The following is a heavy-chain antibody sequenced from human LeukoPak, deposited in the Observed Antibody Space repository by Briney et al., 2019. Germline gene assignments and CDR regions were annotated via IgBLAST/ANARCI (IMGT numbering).Heavy chain of an antibody. CDR3: ARGLGPMSPSLDY. V-gene: IGHV4-34*01. CDR2: INHSGRV. Sequence: SETLSLTCAVSGESFSYNYWTWVRHPPGKGLEWIGDINHSGRVNYRPSLKSRVTISADTSKSQFSLKLNAVTAADTAVYYCARGLGPMSPSLDYWGQGSLVTVPS. J-gene: IGHJ4*02. D-gene: IGHD3-22*01. CDR1: GESFSYNY.